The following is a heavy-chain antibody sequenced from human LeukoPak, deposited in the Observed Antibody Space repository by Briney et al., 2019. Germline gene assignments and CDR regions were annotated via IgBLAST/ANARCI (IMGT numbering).Heavy chain of an antibody. CDR2: INWNGDIT. CDR1: GFMFDDYG. V-gene: IGHV3-20*04. J-gene: IGHJ4*02. CDR3: AKDVGGSYHDY. D-gene: IGHD1-26*01. Sequence: GESLRLSCAASGFMFDDYGMSWVRQAPGKGLEWVSGINWNGDITDYADSVKGRFTFSRDNAKNSLYLQMNSLRAEDTALYYCAKDVGGSYHDYWGQGTLVTVSS.